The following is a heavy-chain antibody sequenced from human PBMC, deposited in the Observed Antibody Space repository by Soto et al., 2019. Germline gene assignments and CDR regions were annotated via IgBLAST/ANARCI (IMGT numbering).Heavy chain of an antibody. CDR3: ARLNYYDSSGPQGNDY. D-gene: IGHD3-22*01. CDR2: IYPGDSDT. CDR1: GYSFTSYW. J-gene: IGHJ4*02. V-gene: IGHV5-51*01. Sequence: PGETLKISCKGSGYSFTSYWIGWVRQMPGKGLEWMGIIYPGDSDTRYSPSFQGQVTISADKSISTAYLQWSSLKASDTAMYYCARLNYYDSSGPQGNDYWGQGTLVTVSS.